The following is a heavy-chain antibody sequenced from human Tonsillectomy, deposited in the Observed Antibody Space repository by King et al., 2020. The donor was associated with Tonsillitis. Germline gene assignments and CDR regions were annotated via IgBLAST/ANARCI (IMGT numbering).Heavy chain of an antibody. CDR2: IRFDGSDK. CDR3: AKDRGNSNGGAFDI. J-gene: IGHJ3*02. V-gene: IGHV3-30*02. CDR1: GFTFSTYG. D-gene: IGHD5-18*01. Sequence: VQLVESGGGVVQPGGSLRLSCAASGFTFSTYGMHWVRQPPGKGLEWVAFIRFDGSDKYYADSEKGRFTISRDNSENTLYLQMNRLRAEDTAVYYCAKDRGNSNGGAFDIWGQGTMVTVSS.